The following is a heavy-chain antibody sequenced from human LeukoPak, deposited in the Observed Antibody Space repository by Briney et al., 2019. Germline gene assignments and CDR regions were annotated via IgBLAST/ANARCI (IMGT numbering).Heavy chain of an antibody. V-gene: IGHV3-48*04. D-gene: IGHD1-7*01. CDR2: IGSSGTTT. Sequence: GGSLRLSCAASGFTFSSYGMNRVRQAPGRGLEWLSYIGSSGTTTYYADSVKGRFTISRDNAKNLLFLQMNSLRAEDTAVYYCARMNYVSTGWGAPFDNWGQGTLVTVSS. CDR3: ARMNYVSTGWGAPFDN. J-gene: IGHJ4*02. CDR1: GFTFSSYG.